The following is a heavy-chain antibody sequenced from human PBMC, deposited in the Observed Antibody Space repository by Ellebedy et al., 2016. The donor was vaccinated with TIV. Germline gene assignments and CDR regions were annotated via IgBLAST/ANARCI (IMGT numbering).Heavy chain of an antibody. CDR1: GGSISSGDYY. V-gene: IGHV4-30-4*01. CDR3: ARDCSSVGAFDI. Sequence: SETLSLXXTVSGGSISSGDYYWSWIRQPPGKGLEWIGYIYYSGSTYYNPSLKSRVTISVDTSKNQFSLKLSSVTAADTAVYYCARDCSSVGAFDIWGQGTMVTVSS. CDR2: IYYSGST. J-gene: IGHJ3*02. D-gene: IGHD2-2*01.